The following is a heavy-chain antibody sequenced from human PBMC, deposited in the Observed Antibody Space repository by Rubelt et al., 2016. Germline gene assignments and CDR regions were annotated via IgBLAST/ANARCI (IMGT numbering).Heavy chain of an antibody. CDR1: GGTFRSYA. J-gene: IGHJ4*02. V-gene: IGHV1-69*01. CDR3: ARRQQLGPFDY. Sequence: QVQLVQSGAEVKKPGSSVMVSCKASGGTFRSYAISWVRQAPGQGLEWMGGIIPIFGTATYAQKFQGRVTIIADESTSTSYMGLSSLSSDDTAVYYCARRQQLGPFDYWGQGTLVTVSS. D-gene: IGHD6-13*01. CDR2: IIPIFGTA.